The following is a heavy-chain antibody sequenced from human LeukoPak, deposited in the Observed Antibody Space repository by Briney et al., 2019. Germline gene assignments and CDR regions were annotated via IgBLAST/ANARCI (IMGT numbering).Heavy chain of an antibody. J-gene: IGHJ4*02. CDR1: GGSFSGYY. CDR3: AREGYDSSGYYTMVDY. Sequence: SETLSLTCAVYGGSFSGYYWSWIRQPPGKGLEWIGEINHSGSTNHNPSLKSRVTISVDTSKNQFSLKLSSVTAADTAVYYCAREGYDSSGYYTMVDYWGQGTLSPSPQ. V-gene: IGHV4-34*01. CDR2: INHSGST. D-gene: IGHD3-22*01.